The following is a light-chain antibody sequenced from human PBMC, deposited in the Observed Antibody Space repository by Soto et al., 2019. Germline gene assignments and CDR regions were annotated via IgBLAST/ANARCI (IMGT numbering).Light chain of an antibody. V-gene: IGKV3-11*01. CDR3: QQRLMT. J-gene: IGKJ1*01. CDR1: QSVGSS. CDR2: DAS. Sequence: IVLTQSPATLSLSPGERATLSCRASQSVGSSLAWYQQKPGQAPRLLINDASSRATGIPARFSGSGSGTDFTLTISSLEPEDFAVYYCQQRLMTFDQGTKVEI.